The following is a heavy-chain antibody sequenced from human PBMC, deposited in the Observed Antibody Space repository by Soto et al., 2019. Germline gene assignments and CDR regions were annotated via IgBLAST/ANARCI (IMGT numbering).Heavy chain of an antibody. CDR2: ISSSGGST. CDR1: GFTYSSYA. Sequence: EVQLLESGGGLVQPGGSLRLSCAAAGFTYSSYAISGVRKAPGKGLEWVSVISSSGGSTYYADSVKGRFTICRDNSKNTLYLQMNSLRAEDTAVYYCAKGGSSYYFDYWGQGTLVTVSS. V-gene: IGHV3-23*01. D-gene: IGHD2-15*01. J-gene: IGHJ4*02. CDR3: AKGGSSYYFDY.